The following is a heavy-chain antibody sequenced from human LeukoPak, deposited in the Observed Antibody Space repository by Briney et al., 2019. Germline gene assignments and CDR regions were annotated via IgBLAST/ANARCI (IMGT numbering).Heavy chain of an antibody. D-gene: IGHD5-18*01. CDR1: GDSISGYY. V-gene: IGHV4-4*09. Sequence: PSETLSLTCTVSGDSISGYYWSWIRQPPGKGLEWIGYIYTSGSINYNPSLKSRVTMSVDTSKHQFSLKLSPVTAADTAVYYCARRNQVGYGINYYHYYMDVWGKGTTVTVSS. J-gene: IGHJ6*03. CDR2: IYTSGSI. CDR3: ARRNQVGYGINYYHYYMDV.